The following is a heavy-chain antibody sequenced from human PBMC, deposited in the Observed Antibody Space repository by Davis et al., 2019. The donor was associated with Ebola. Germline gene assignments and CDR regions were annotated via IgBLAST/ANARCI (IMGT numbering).Heavy chain of an antibody. CDR1: GSTFSSYS. CDR3: ARAHLWTFGGVIAPLRYFDY. J-gene: IGHJ4*02. Sequence: GESLKISCAASGSTFSSYSMNWVRQAPGKGLEWVSSISSSSSYIYYADSVKGRFTISRDNSKNTLYLQMNSLRAEDTAVYYCARAHLWTFGGVIAPLRYFDYWGQGTLVTVSS. CDR2: ISSSSSYI. V-gene: IGHV3-21*04. D-gene: IGHD3-16*02.